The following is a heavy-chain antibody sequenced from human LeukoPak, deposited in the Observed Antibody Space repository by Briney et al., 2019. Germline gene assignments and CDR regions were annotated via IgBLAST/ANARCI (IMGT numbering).Heavy chain of an antibody. V-gene: IGHV3-30-3*01. Sequence: GGSLRLSCTASGFXFSSYAMHWVRQAPGKGLEWVAVISYDGSNKYYADSVKGRFTISRDNSKNTLYLQMNSLRAEDTAVYYCASLRGKADFDYWGQGTLVTVSS. J-gene: IGHJ4*02. CDR2: ISYDGSNK. CDR1: GFXFSSYA. CDR3: ASLRGKADFDY. D-gene: IGHD3-10*01.